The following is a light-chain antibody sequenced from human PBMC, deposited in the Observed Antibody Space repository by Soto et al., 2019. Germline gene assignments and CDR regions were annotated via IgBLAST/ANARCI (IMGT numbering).Light chain of an antibody. CDR3: QQLNSSPFI. J-gene: IGKJ5*01. CDR1: QGIDTY. V-gene: IGKV1-9*01. CDR2: AAS. Sequence: DIQLTQSPSFLSASVGDRVTITCRASQGIDTYLAWYQKKPGKAPKLLIYAASLLQSGVPSRFSGGGSATEFTLTINSLQPEDFANYYYQQLNSSPFIFGQGTRLEIK.